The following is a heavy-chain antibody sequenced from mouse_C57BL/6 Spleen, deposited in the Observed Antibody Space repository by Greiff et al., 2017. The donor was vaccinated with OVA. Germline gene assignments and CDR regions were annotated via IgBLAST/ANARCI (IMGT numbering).Heavy chain of an antibody. Sequence: QVQLQQSGAELVRPGASVTLSCKASGYAFTDYEMHWVKQTPVHGLEWIGAIDPENGGTAYNQKFKGKAILTADKSSSTAYMSLRSLTSEDSAVYYCTRSFYAFDYWGQGTTLTVSS. CDR1: GYAFTDYE. J-gene: IGHJ2*01. CDR3: TRSFYAFDY. D-gene: IGHD2-3*01. CDR2: IDPENGGT. V-gene: IGHV1-15*01.